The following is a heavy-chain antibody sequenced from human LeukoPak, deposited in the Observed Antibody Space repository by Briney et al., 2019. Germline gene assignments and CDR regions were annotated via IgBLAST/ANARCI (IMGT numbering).Heavy chain of an antibody. CDR2: IYYTGST. V-gene: IGHV4-59*01. Sequence: SETLSLTCTVSGGSISNYYWNWIRQPPGKGLEWIGYIYYTGSTNYNPSLKSRVTMSVDTSKNQFSLNLRSVTPEDTAVYYCAKDISASSVRGGVFDYWGQGTLVTVSS. CDR1: GGSISNYY. D-gene: IGHD3-10*01. J-gene: IGHJ4*02. CDR3: AKDISASSVRGGVFDY.